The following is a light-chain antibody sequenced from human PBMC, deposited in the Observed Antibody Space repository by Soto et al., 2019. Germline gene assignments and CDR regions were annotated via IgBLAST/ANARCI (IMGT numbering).Light chain of an antibody. CDR1: ESIARH. J-gene: IGKJ5*01. V-gene: IGKV1-39*01. CDR2: AAS. Sequence: DLQMTQSPSSLSASVGDRVTITCRASESIARHLNWYQQKPGKAPKLLIYAASSLQNGVPSRFCGGGSGTDFTLTISNLQPEDFATYYCQQTYSTLSITFGQGTRLEIK. CDR3: QQTYSTLSIT.